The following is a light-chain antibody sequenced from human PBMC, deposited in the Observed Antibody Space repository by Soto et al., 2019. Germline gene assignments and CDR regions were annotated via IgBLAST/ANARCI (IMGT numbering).Light chain of an antibody. V-gene: IGKV1-5*01. Sequence: DIQMTQSPSTLSASVGDRVTITCRASQNIRNYLAWYLQQPGKVPRLLIYDASTLESGVPSRFSGSGSGTDFTLTISSLQPDDFGTYYCQQFDTYRTFGQGTIVDIK. J-gene: IGKJ1*01. CDR3: QQFDTYRT. CDR2: DAS. CDR1: QNIRNY.